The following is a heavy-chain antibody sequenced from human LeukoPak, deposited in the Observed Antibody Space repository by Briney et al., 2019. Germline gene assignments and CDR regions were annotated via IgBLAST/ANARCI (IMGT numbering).Heavy chain of an antibody. CDR2: IYTSGSA. Sequence: SETLSLTCTVSGGSISSNYWVWIRQPAGKGLEWIGRIYTSGSAIYNPSLKSRVTMSVDTSKNQFSLKLSSVTAADTAVYYCARNGGSGTYYDGSFDYWGQGTLVTASS. CDR3: ARNGGSGTYYDGSFDY. D-gene: IGHD1-26*01. CDR1: GGSISSNY. V-gene: IGHV4-4*07. J-gene: IGHJ4*02.